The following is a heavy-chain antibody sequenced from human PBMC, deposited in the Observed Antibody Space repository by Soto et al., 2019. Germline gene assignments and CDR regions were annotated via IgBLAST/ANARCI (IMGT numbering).Heavy chain of an antibody. D-gene: IGHD2-21*02. Sequence: QLHLVQSGAEVRKPGASVKVSCQASGYTFTSYYIHWVRQAPGEGLEWMGILNPSDGTTSVAPKFLGRVTMTRDTSTNTVDMELSRLRSEDTAVYYCARDGAYCGGDCFSRFDYWGQGTLVTVSS. CDR2: LNPSDGTT. V-gene: IGHV1-46*01. CDR1: GYTFTSYY. J-gene: IGHJ4*02. CDR3: ARDGAYCGGDCFSRFDY.